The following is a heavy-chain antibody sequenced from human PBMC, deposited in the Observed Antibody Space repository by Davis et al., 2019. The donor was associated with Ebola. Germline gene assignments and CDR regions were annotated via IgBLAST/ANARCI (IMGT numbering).Heavy chain of an antibody. Sequence: HTGGSLRLSCAASGFTFSNYWMHWVRQAPGKGLVWVSHINSDGSSTTYADSVKGRFTISRDNAKHTLYLQMNSLRAEDTAVYYCARVGVRSSSGYWGTTYTLDAFDIWGQGTMVTVSS. D-gene: IGHD3-22*01. CDR2: INSDGSST. CDR1: GFTFSNYW. CDR3: ARVGVRSSSGYWGTTYTLDAFDI. J-gene: IGHJ3*02. V-gene: IGHV3-74*01.